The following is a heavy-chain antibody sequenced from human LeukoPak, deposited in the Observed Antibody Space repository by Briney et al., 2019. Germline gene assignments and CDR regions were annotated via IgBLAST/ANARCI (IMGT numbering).Heavy chain of an antibody. CDR1: GGSISDYY. D-gene: IGHD1-1*01. CDR2: IYYNGNT. V-gene: IGHV4-59*13. J-gene: IGHJ3*02. CDR3: ARRLHDSNGFDI. Sequence: PSETLSLTCTVSGGSISDYYWSGIRQPPGKGLEWIGYIYYNGNTNYNPSLKSRVTISVDTSKNQFSLKLSSVTAADTAMYYCARRLHDSNGFDIWGQGTMVTVSS.